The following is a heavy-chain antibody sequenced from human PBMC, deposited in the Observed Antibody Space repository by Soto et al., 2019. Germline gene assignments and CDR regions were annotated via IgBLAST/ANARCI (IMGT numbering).Heavy chain of an antibody. D-gene: IGHD3-22*01. Sequence: PGGSLRLSCAASGFTFSSYSRHWVRQAPGKGLEWVSYISPSSSSIYYADSVKGRFTISRDNAKNSLYLQMNSLRAEDTAVYYCARVAYYYDSSGYFYWGQGTLVTVSS. V-gene: IGHV3-48*01. J-gene: IGHJ4*02. CDR1: GFTFSSYS. CDR3: ARVAYYYDSSGYFY. CDR2: ISPSSSSI.